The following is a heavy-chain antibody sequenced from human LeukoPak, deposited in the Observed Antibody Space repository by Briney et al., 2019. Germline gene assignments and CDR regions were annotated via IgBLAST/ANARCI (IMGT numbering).Heavy chain of an antibody. Sequence: GGSLRLSCAASGFTFISYATSWVRQAPGKGLEWVSAISGSGGSTYYADSEKGRFTISRDNSKNTLYLQMNSLRAEDTAVYYCAKVPPVVVVPAAWGQGTLVTVSS. CDR2: ISGSGGST. CDR3: AKVPPVVVVPAA. J-gene: IGHJ5*02. D-gene: IGHD2-2*01. V-gene: IGHV3-23*01. CDR1: GFTFISYA.